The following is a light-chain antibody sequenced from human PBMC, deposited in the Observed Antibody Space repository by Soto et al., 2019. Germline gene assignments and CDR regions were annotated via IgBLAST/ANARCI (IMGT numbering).Light chain of an antibody. Sequence: DIQMTQSPSTLSASVGDRVTITCRASQSISGWLAWYKQKPGKAPKLLIYKASTLESGVPSRFSGSGSGTEFTLTITSLQPDDFATYYCQQYKSYSRTFGQGTKVEIK. V-gene: IGKV1-5*03. CDR1: QSISGW. J-gene: IGKJ1*01. CDR3: QQYKSYSRT. CDR2: KAS.